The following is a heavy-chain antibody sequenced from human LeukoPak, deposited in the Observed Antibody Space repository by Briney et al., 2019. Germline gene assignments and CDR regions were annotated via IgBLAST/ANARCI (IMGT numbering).Heavy chain of an antibody. D-gene: IGHD6-25*01. CDR3: ARVGARLGAFDI. J-gene: IGHJ3*02. CDR1: GFTSSSYW. CDR2: IKSDGSST. Sequence: GGSLRLSCAASGFTSSSYWMHWVRQAPGKGLVWVSRIKSDGSSTSYADSVKGRFTISRDNAKNTLYLQMNSLRAEDAAVYYCARVGARLGAFDIWGQGTMVTVSS. V-gene: IGHV3-74*01.